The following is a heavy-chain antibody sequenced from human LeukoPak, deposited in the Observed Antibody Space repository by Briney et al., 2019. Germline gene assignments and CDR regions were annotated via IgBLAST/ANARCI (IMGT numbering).Heavy chain of an antibody. CDR3: AKIYNCNDAGNSLDY. Sequence: ASVKVSCKASGYSFTAYYIHWVRQAPGQGLEWMGWINPNTGHTNVAQKFQGRVTLTRDTSIRTAYMGLSNLRSDDTTIYYCAKIYNCNDAGNSLDYWGQGTLVTVSS. V-gene: IGHV1-2*02. D-gene: IGHD1-20*01. CDR1: GYSFTAYY. J-gene: IGHJ4*02. CDR2: INPNTGHT.